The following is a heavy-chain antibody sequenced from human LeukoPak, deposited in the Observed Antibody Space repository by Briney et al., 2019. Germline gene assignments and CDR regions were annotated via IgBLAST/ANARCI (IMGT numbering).Heavy chain of an antibody. D-gene: IGHD4-17*01. V-gene: IGHV4-31*03. Sequence: SQTLSLTCTVSGGSISSGTYYWTWIRLHPVKGLEWIGYILYSGSTLYNPSLKSRVTISLDSSENQFSLKMTSVTAADTAMYYCARDHPLRSVDYWGQGTLVTVSS. CDR1: GGSISSGTYY. CDR2: ILYSGST. J-gene: IGHJ4*02. CDR3: ARDHPLRSVDY.